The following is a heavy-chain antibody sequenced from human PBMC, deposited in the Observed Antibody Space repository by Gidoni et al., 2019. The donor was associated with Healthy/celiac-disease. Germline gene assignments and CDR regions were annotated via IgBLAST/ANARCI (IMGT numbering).Heavy chain of an antibody. Sequence: EVQLVQSGAEVKKPGESVKISCQGSGYSFTSYCIGWVRQMPGKGREWMGIIYPCDSDTRYSPSFQGQVTISADKSISTAYLQWSSLQASDTAMYYCARHRDGYSYYYMDVWGKGTTVTVSS. CDR3: ARHRDGYSYYYMDV. V-gene: IGHV5-51*01. J-gene: IGHJ6*03. CDR2: IYPCDSDT. CDR1: GYSFTSYC. D-gene: IGHD5-12*01.